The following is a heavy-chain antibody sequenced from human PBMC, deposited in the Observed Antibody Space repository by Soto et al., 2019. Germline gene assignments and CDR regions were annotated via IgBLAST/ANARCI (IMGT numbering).Heavy chain of an antibody. V-gene: IGHV2-26*01. D-gene: IGHD4-17*01. CDR2: IFSDNER. J-gene: IGHJ6*02. CDR1: GFSLTTGKMG. CDR3: ARMNVDSYQFYYAMDV. Sequence: SGPTLVNPTETLTLTCTVSGFSLTTGKMGVSWIRQPPGKALEWLAHIFSDNERSYSTSLQGRLTISKDTSGSQVVLSMTNVDPVDTATYYCARMNVDSYQFYYAMDVWDQGTTVTV.